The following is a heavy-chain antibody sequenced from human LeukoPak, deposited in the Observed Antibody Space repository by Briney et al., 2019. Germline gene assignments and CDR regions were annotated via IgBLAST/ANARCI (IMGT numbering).Heavy chain of an antibody. V-gene: IGHV1-18*01. Sequence: ASVKVSCKASGYTFTSYGISWVRQAPGQGLEWMGWISAYNGNTNYAQKLQGRVTMTTDTSTSTAYMELRSLRSDDTAVYYCARISGLYGSGSPPAFDIWGQGTMVTVSS. CDR3: ARISGLYGSGSPPAFDI. CDR2: ISAYNGNT. J-gene: IGHJ3*02. D-gene: IGHD3-10*01. CDR1: GYTFTSYG.